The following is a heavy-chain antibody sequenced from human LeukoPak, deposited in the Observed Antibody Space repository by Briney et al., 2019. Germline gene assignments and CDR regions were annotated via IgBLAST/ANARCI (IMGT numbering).Heavy chain of an antibody. D-gene: IGHD5-12*01. CDR3: ARTAYSDYSLGF. Sequence: GGSLRLSCAASGFTFSNYWMHWGRQAPGKGLGWVSRISSDGSSTSYADSVKGRFTISRDNAKNTLYLQMNSLRAEDTAVYYCARTAYSDYSLGFWGQGTLVTVSS. CDR2: ISSDGSST. CDR1: GFTFSNYW. J-gene: IGHJ4*02. V-gene: IGHV3-74*01.